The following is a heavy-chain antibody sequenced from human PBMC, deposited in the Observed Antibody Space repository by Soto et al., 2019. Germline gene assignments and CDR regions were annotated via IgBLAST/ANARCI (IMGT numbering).Heavy chain of an antibody. CDR2: INSDGSTT. Sequence: HPGGSLRLSCAASGFTFSSYWIHWVRQAPGKGLVWVSRINSDGSTTRYADSVRGRFSISRDNAKNTLYLQMNSLRAEDTAVYYCARDSTGYSSGWYANDYWGQGTLVTVSS. CDR1: GFTFSSYW. V-gene: IGHV3-74*01. D-gene: IGHD6-19*01. CDR3: ARDSTGYSSGWYANDY. J-gene: IGHJ4*02.